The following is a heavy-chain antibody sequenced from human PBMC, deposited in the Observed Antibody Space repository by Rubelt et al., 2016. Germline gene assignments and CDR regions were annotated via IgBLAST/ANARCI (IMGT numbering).Heavy chain of an antibody. D-gene: IGHD3-3*01. CDR3: ARGITIFGVVTPFDY. CDR2: IYYSGST. V-gene: IGHV4-39*07. Sequence: QLQLQESGPGLVKPSETLSLTCTVSGGSISSSSYYWGWIRQPPGKGLEWIGYIYYSGSTYYNPSLKIRVTISGDTSKNQFSLKLSSVTAAYTAVDYWARGITIFGVVTPFDYWGQGTLVTVSS. CDR1: GGSISSSSYY. J-gene: IGHJ4*02.